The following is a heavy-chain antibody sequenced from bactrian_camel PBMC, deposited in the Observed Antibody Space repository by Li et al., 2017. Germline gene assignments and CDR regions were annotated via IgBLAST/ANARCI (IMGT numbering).Heavy chain of an antibody. D-gene: IGHD2*01. CDR1: GHTISSCN. Sequence: HVQLVESGGGSVQSGGSQTLSCAVSGHTISSCNMYWYRQAPGKEREMVAVLYTSGGSTYADSVKGRFTISQDNAKNTVYLQMDSLKPEDTAMYYCAADQRNPMFCGGRWLTSNFAYWGQGTQVTVS. CDR3: AADQRNPMFCGGRWLTSNFAY. J-gene: IGHJ6*01. CDR2: LYTSGGS. V-gene: IGHV3S53*01.